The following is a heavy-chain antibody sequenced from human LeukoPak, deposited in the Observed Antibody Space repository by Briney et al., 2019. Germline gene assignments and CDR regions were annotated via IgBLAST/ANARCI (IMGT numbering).Heavy chain of an antibody. D-gene: IGHD3-9*01. CDR1: GYTFTNYG. Sequence: ASVKVSCKASGYTFTNYGINWVRQAPGQGLEWMGWISAYNGNTNYAQFFQGRVTMTTDTSTSTAYMELRSLTSDDTAVYYCARDGGQSYDLLTGYYNNDWFDPWGQGTLVTVSS. CDR2: ISAYNGNT. CDR3: ARDGGQSYDLLTGYYNNDWFDP. V-gene: IGHV1-18*01. J-gene: IGHJ5*02.